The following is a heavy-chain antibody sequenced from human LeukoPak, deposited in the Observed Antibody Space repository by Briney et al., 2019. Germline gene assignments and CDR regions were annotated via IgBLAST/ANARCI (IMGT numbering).Heavy chain of an antibody. CDR1: GFIFSNYG. D-gene: IGHD1-20*01. J-gene: IGHJ4*02. Sequence: PGGSLRLSCAASGFIFSNYGMNWVRQAPGKGLEWVAAISASGSATSYADSVRGRFTISRDNSKSTTYLQMNSLRAEDTAVYYCARRRYNWNAIDYWGQGTLVTVSS. V-gene: IGHV3-23*01. CDR2: ISASGSAT. CDR3: ARRRYNWNAIDY.